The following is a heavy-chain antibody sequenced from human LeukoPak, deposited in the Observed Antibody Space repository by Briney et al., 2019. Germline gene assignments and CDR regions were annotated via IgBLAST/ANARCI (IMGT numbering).Heavy chain of an antibody. V-gene: IGHV3-21*01. J-gene: IGHJ4*02. CDR2: ISPSSTSI. Sequence: GGSLRLSCAASGLTFSSYTMNCVRQAPGKGLEWVSCISPSSTSIYFADSVKGRFTISRDNAKNSLYLQMNSLRAEDTAVYYCARARSSSSWYSDYWGQGTLVTVPS. CDR3: ARARSSSSWYSDY. CDR1: GLTFSSYT. D-gene: IGHD6-13*01.